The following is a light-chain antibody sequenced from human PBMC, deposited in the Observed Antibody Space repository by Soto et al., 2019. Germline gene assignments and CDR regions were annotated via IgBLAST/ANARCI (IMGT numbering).Light chain of an antibody. V-gene: IGLV2-14*03. CDR3: SSYPNTNTVV. Sequence: QSALTQVASVSGSPGQSITISCTGTSGDVGGHDYVSWYQQYPGKPPKLMIYNVNYRPSGVSNRFSGSKSGNTASLTISGLQAEDEANYYCSSYPNTNTVVSGGGTKLTVL. J-gene: IGLJ2*01. CDR2: NVN. CDR1: SGDVGGHDY.